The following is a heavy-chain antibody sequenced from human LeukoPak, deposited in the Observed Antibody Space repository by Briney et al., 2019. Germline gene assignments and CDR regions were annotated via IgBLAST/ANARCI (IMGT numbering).Heavy chain of an antibody. J-gene: IGHJ4*02. CDR3: ARANYYDSSGYDY. CDR2: ISAYNGNT. Sequence: ASVKVSCKASGYTFTGYYMHWVRQAPGQGLEWMGWISAYNGNTNYAQKFQGRVTMTRDMSTSTVYMELSSLRSDDTAVYYCARANYYDSSGYDYWGQGTLVTVSS. D-gene: IGHD3-22*01. V-gene: IGHV1-2*02. CDR1: GYTFTGYY.